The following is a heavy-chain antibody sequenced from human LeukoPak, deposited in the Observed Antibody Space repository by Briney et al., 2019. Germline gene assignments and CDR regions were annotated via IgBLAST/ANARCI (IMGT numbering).Heavy chain of an antibody. V-gene: IGHV1-3*01. D-gene: IGHD6-13*01. Sequence: GASVKVSCKASGYTFTSYAMHWVRQAPGQRLEWMGWINAGNGNTKYSQEFQDRATITRDTSPSTAYMELRSLRSDDTAVYYCARTRGSSSYPKPAYFDYWGQGTLVTVSS. J-gene: IGHJ4*02. CDR3: ARTRGSSSYPKPAYFDY. CDR1: GYTFTSYA. CDR2: INAGNGNT.